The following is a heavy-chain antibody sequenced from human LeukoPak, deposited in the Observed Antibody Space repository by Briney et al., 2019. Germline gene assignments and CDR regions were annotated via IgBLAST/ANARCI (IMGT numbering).Heavy chain of an antibody. J-gene: IGHJ3*02. CDR2: ISYDGSNK. V-gene: IGHV3-30-3*01. CDR3: ATQYYDFWSGYYWRTKSPKNDAFDI. D-gene: IGHD3-3*01. Sequence: PGGSLRLSCAASGFTFSSYAMSWVRQAPGKGLEWVAVISYDGSNKYYADSVKGRFTISRDNSKNTLYLQMNSLRAEDTAVYYCATQYYDFWSGYYWRTKSPKNDAFDIWGLGTMVTVSS. CDR1: GFTFSSYA.